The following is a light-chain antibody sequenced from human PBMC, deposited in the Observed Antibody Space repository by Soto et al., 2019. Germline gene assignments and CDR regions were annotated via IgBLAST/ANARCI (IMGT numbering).Light chain of an antibody. V-gene: IGLV2-23*01. CDR3: CSYAGSSTWV. J-gene: IGLJ2*01. CDR2: EGS. Sequence: QSVLTQPASVSGSPGQSITISCTGTSSDVGTYNLVSWYQQHPGKAHKLMIYEGSKRPSGVSNRFSGSKSGNTASLTISGLQAEDEADYYCCSYAGSSTWVFGGGTKVTVL. CDR1: SSDVGTYNL.